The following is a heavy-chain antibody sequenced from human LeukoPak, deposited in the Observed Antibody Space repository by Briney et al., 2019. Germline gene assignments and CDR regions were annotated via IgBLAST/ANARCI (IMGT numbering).Heavy chain of an antibody. D-gene: IGHD2-2*01. CDR3: ARGYCSSTSCDAFDI. CDR2: ISYDGSNK. J-gene: IGHJ3*02. Sequence: PGGSLRLSCAASGFTFSSYAMHWVRQAPGKGLEWVAVISYDGSNKYYADSVKGRFTISRDNSKNTLYLQMNSLRAEDTAVYYCARGYCSSTSCDAFDIWGQGTMVTVSS. CDR1: GFTFSSYA. V-gene: IGHV3-30-3*01.